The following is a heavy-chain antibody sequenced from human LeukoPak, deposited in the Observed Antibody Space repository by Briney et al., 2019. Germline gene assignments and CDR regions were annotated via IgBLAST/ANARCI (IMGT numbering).Heavy chain of an antibody. CDR3: AGEGPLVGTSAFDI. CDR2: IYISGST. Sequence: SGTLSLTCAVSGGSTSSSNWWSWVRQPPGKGLEWIGRIYISGSTNYNPSLKSRVTISVDTSKNQFSLKLSSVTAADTAVYYCAGEGPLVGTSAFDIWGQGTMVTVSS. D-gene: IGHD1-26*01. V-gene: IGHV4-4*02. CDR1: GGSTSSSNW. J-gene: IGHJ3*02.